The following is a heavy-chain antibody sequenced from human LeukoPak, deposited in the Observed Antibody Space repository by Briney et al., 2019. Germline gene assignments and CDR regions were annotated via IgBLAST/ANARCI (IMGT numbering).Heavy chain of an antibody. CDR1: GYTFTGYY. J-gene: IGHJ5*02. V-gene: IGHV1-2*02. CDR3: ARELINPIAAAVA. Sequence: GASVKVSCKASGYTFTGYYMHWVRQAPGQGLEWMGWINPNSGGTNYAQKFQGRVTMTRDTSISTAYMELSRLRSDDTAVYYCARELINPIAAAVAWGQGTLVTVSS. CDR2: INPNSGGT. D-gene: IGHD6-13*01.